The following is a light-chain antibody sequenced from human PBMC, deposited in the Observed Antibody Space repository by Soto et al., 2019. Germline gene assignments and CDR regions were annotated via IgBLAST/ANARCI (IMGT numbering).Light chain of an antibody. CDR2: GAT. CDR3: QQYHMWPLA. J-gene: IGKJ4*01. Sequence: DIVMTQSPATLSVSPGETASLSCRASREVKTNVVWYQHKPGQSPRLLIFGATSRATDVPARFSGSGSGTDFTLTINGLQSDDVGVYFCQQYHMWPLAFGGGTKV. V-gene: IGKV3-15*01. CDR1: REVKTN.